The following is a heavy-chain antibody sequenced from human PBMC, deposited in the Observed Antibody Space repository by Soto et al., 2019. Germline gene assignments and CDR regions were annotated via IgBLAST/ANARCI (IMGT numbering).Heavy chain of an antibody. CDR2: ISNSGST. J-gene: IGHJ1*01. Sequence: QVQLQESGPGLVKTSETLSLTCTVSGGSISSFHWSWIRQPPGKGLEWIGFISNSGSTNYNPSLKSRVTISLDTSKTQFSLKLSSVSAADTAVYYCARGVVGASTGFQHWGQGTLVTVSS. CDR3: ARGVVGASTGFQH. CDR1: GGSISSFH. D-gene: IGHD1-26*01. V-gene: IGHV4-59*01.